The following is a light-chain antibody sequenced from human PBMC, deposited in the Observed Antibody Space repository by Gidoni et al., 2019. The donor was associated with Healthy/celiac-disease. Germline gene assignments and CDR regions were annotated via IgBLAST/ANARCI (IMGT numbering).Light chain of an antibody. CDR2: DAS. CDR1: QSVSSY. CDR3: QQRSNWPPEVT. Sequence: DIVLTQSPATLSLSPGERATLSCRASQSVSSYVAWYQQKPGQAPRLLIYDASNRATGIPARFRGSGSGTDFTLTISSLEPEDFAVYYCQQRSNWPPEVTFGPGTKVDIK. V-gene: IGKV3-11*01. J-gene: IGKJ3*01.